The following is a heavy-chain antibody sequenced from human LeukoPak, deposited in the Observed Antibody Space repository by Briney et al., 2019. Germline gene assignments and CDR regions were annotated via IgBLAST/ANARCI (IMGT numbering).Heavy chain of an antibody. CDR3: VRARGAGPGAHFDY. CDR2: ISNTGSFI. Sequence: GGSLRLSCAASGLTFSDEYMSWIRQAPGKGLEWVSYISNTGSFISYADSVKGRSTISRDNAKNSLYLQMNSLRAEDAAAHYCVRARGAGPGAHFDYWGQGTLVTVSS. V-gene: IGHV3-11*01. D-gene: IGHD3-10*01. CDR1: GLTFSDEY. J-gene: IGHJ4*02.